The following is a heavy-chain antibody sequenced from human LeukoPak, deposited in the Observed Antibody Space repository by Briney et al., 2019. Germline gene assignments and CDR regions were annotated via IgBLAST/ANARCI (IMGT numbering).Heavy chain of an antibody. CDR3: AKVAANHYYYYGMDV. CDR1: GFTFSDYW. D-gene: IGHD2-15*01. J-gene: IGHJ6*02. V-gene: IGHV3-74*01. Sequence: GGSLRLSCAASGFTFSDYWIHWVRQAPGKGLVWASRINTDGSITNYADSVKGRFSISRDNAKNTLYLQMSSLRAEDTAVYYCAKVAANHYYYYGMDVWGQGTTVTVSS. CDR2: INTDGSIT.